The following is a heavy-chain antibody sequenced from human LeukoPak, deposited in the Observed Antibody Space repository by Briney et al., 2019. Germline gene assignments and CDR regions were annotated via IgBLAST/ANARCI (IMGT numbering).Heavy chain of an antibody. CDR1: RFTLSRYE. V-gene: IGHV3-48*03. Sequence: GGSLRLSRAASRFTLSRYEMNLVRQAPGKGLEWVSYISKSGTSTFYADSVKGRFTISRDNAKNSLHLQMNSLRAEDTAVYYCARLTGSTALYWFYTWDEGTPVTVSS. CDR3: ARLTGSTALYWFYT. J-gene: IGHJ5*02. D-gene: IGHD4/OR15-4a*01. CDR2: ISKSGTST.